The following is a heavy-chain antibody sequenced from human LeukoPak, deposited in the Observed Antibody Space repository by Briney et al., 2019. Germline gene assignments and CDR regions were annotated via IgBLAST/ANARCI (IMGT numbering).Heavy chain of an antibody. CDR3: ARHIAAAGFGGMDV. CDR1: GGTFSSYA. Sequence: GASVKVSCKASGGTFSSYAISWVRQMPGKGLEWMGKIDPSDSYIDYSPSFQGRVTISADKSINTAYLQWSSLKASDTAMFYCARHIAAAGFGGMDVWAQGTTVTVSS. V-gene: IGHV5-10-1*01. D-gene: IGHD6-13*01. J-gene: IGHJ6*02. CDR2: IDPSDSYI.